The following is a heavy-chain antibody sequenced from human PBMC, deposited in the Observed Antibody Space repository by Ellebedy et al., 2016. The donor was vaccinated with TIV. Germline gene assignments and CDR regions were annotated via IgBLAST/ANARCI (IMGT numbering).Heavy chain of an antibody. V-gene: IGHV4-39*01. CDR3: ARRTFDYDILTARAYYYYGMDV. D-gene: IGHD3-9*01. Sequence: GSLRLXXTVSGGSISSSSYYWGWIRQPPGKGLEWIGSIYYSGSTYYNPSLKSRVTISVDTSKNQFSLKLSSVTAADTAVYYCARRTFDYDILTARAYYYYGMDVWGQGTTVTVSS. J-gene: IGHJ6*02. CDR1: GGSISSSSYY. CDR2: IYYSGST.